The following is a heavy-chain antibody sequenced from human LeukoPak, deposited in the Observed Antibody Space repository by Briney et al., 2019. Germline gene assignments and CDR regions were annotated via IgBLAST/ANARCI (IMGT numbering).Heavy chain of an antibody. CDR2: ISNDGSRK. CDR1: GFTFSRHG. J-gene: IGHJ4*02. D-gene: IGHD3-3*01. V-gene: IGHV3-30*03. Sequence: LGGSLRLSCAPSGFTFSRHGMHWVRQAPGKGLEWVAIISNDGSRKYYAHSVEGRFTISRDNSKNTLYLQMDSLRAEDTAVYYCARDRAWNYFDYWGQGTLVTVSS. CDR3: ARDRAWNYFDY.